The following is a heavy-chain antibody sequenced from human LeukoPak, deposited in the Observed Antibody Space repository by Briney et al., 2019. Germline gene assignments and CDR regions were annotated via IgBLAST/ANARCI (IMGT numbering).Heavy chain of an antibody. CDR3: AKDIPRGSYYYYGMDV. J-gene: IGHJ6*02. V-gene: IGHV3-30-3*01. Sequence: PGGSLRLSCAASGFTFSRYALHWVRQAPGKGLEWVAAISYDGSNKYYADSVKGRFTISRDNSKNTLYLQMNSLRAEDTAVYYCAKDIPRGSYYYYGMDVWGQGTTVTVSS. D-gene: IGHD5-24*01. CDR1: GFTFSRYA. CDR2: ISYDGSNK.